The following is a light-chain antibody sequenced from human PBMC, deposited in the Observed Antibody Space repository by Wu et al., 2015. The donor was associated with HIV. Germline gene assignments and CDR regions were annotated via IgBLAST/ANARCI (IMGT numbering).Light chain of an antibody. CDR2: GAS. CDR1: QSVSNSY. V-gene: IGKV3-20*01. CDR3: QQYNNWPLT. Sequence: EIVLTQSPGTLSLSPGERATLSCRASQSVSNSYIAWYQQKPGQAPRLLIYGASSRATGIPDRFSGSGSGTDFTLTISRLEPEDFAVYYCQQYNNWPLTFGQGTKV. J-gene: IGKJ1*01.